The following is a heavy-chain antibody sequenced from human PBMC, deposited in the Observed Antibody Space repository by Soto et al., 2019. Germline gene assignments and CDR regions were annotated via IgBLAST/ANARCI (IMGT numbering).Heavy chain of an antibody. V-gene: IGHV4-59*01. CDR2: IYYSGST. J-gene: IGHJ6*02. CDR1: GCSISSSY. D-gene: IGHD6-6*01. CDR3: AREEYSRYYYGMDV. Sequence: SETLSLTCTVSGCSISSSYWSWIRQPPGKGLEWIGYIYYSGSTNYNPSLKSRVTISVDTSKNQLSLKLSSVTAADTAVYYCAREEYSRYYYGMDVWGQGTTVTVSS.